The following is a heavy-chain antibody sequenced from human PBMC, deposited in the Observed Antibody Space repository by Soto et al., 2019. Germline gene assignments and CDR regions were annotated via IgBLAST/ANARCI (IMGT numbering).Heavy chain of an antibody. Sequence: EVQLVESGGGLVQPGGSLRLSCAASGFTVSSNYMSWVRQAPGKGLEWVSVIYSGDSTYYADSVKGRFTISRDNSKNTLYLQMNSLRAEDTAVYYCAREGRTLYGMDVWGQGTTVTVSS. D-gene: IGHD3-10*01. CDR3: AREGRTLYGMDV. CDR1: GFTVSSNY. V-gene: IGHV3-66*01. J-gene: IGHJ6*02. CDR2: IYSGDST.